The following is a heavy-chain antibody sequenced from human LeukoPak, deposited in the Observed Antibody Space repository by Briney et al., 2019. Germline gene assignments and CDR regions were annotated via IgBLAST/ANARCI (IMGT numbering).Heavy chain of an antibody. V-gene: IGHV5-51*01. J-gene: IGHJ4*02. D-gene: IGHD3-10*01. CDR2: IYPGDSDT. CDR3: ARQYGRPYDY. CDR1: GYSFADSR. Sequence: PGESLKISCKGSGYSFADSRIGWVRQMPGKGLEWMGLIYPGDSDTRYSPSFQGQVSISVDKSISTTFLQWSSLKASDTAMYYCARQYGRPYDYWGQGTLVSVSS.